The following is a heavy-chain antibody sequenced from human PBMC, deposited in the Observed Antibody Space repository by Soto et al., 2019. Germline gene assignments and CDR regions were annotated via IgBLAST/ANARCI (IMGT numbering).Heavy chain of an antibody. D-gene: IGHD3-22*01. CDR3: ARGLSGYYAFIY. V-gene: IGHV1-8*01. J-gene: IGHJ4*02. Sequence: QVQLVQSGAEVGKPGASVKVSCKASGDTFSSFDVNWVRLAPGQGLEWMGWMNPNTGNTCYAKKFKGRVTMTRNISINTAYMELSSLRSEDTAVYYCARGLSGYYAFIYWGPGILVSVSS. CDR2: MNPNTGNT. CDR1: GDTFSSFD.